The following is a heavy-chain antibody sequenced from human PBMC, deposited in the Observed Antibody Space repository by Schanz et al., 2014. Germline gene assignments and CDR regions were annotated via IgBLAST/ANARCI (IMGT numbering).Heavy chain of an antibody. V-gene: IGHV1-18*01. D-gene: IGHD2-21*01. CDR3: ARDRLECGAECYSVEVFEI. J-gene: IGHJ4*02. CDR2: ISPYNGNT. Sequence: QVQLVQSGAEVKKPGASVKVSCKASGYTFTSYGISWVRQAPGQGLEWMGWISPYNGNTNYAQKLQGRVTMTIDPYTSTAYMELRSLRSDDTAVFYCARDRLECGAECYSVEVFEIWGQGTLVTVSS. CDR1: GYTFTSYG.